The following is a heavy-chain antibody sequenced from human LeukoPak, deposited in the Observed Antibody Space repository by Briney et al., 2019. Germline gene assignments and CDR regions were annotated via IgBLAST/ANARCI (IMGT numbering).Heavy chain of an antibody. CDR1: GYSFTSYW. D-gene: IGHD2-2*01. Sequence: GESLKISCKGSGYSFTSYWIGWVRQMPGKGLEWMGIIYPGDSDTRYSPSFQGQVTISADKSISTAYLQWSSLKAPDTAMYYCARKYCSSTSCYAKFDYWGQGTLVTVSS. J-gene: IGHJ4*02. CDR3: ARKYCSSTSCYAKFDY. V-gene: IGHV5-51*01. CDR2: IYPGDSDT.